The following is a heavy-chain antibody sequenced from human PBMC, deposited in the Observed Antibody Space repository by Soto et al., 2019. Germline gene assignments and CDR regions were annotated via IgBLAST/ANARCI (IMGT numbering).Heavy chain of an antibody. CDR2: IIPIFGTA. D-gene: IGHD3-22*01. V-gene: IGHV1-69*13. Sequence: SVKVSCKASGGTFSRYSISWVRQAPGQGLEWMGGIIPIFGTANYAQKFQGRVTITADESTSTAYMELSSPRSEDTAVYYCARVKYYYDSSGYYHFDYWGQGTLVTVSS. CDR3: ARVKYYYDSSGYYHFDY. J-gene: IGHJ4*02. CDR1: GGTFSRYS.